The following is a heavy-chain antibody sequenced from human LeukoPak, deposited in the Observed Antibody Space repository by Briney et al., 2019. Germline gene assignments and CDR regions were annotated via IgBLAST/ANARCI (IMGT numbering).Heavy chain of an antibody. V-gene: IGHV3-30*18. J-gene: IGHJ4*02. CDR2: ISYDGSNK. D-gene: IGHD6-19*01. Sequence: PGRSLRLSCAASGFTFSSYGMHWVRQAPGKGLEWVAVISYDGSNKYYADSVKSRFTISRDNSKNTLYLQMNSLRAEDTAVYYCAKDGSGWHYHVDYWGQGTLVTVSS. CDR1: GFTFSSYG. CDR3: AKDGSGWHYHVDY.